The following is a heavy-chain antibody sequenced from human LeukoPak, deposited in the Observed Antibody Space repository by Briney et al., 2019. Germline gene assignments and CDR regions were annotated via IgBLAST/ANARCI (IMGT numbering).Heavy chain of an antibody. Sequence: PGGSLRLSCAASGFTFSSYWMNWARQAPGKGLEWVASINHNGNVNYYVDSVKGRFTISRDNAKNSLYLQMSNLRAEDTAVYYCARGSYYYDSSGYPYYYFDYWGQGTLVTVSS. J-gene: IGHJ4*02. CDR3: ARGSYYYDSSGYPYYYFDY. CDR2: INHNGNVN. V-gene: IGHV3-7*03. CDR1: GFTFSSYW. D-gene: IGHD3-22*01.